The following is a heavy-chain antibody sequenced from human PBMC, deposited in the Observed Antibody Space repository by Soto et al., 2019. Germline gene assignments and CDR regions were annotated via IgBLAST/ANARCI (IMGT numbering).Heavy chain of an antibody. CDR1: GFTFSSYG. CDR2: ISYDGSNK. Sequence: QVQLVESGGGVVQPGRSLRLSCAASGFTFSSYGMHWVRQAPGKGLEWVAVISYDGSNKYYADSVKGRFTISRDNSKNTLYIQMNSLRAEDTAVYYCAKDRIGYSYGSCYFDYWGQGTLVTVSS. D-gene: IGHD5-18*01. CDR3: AKDRIGYSYGSCYFDY. J-gene: IGHJ4*02. V-gene: IGHV3-30*18.